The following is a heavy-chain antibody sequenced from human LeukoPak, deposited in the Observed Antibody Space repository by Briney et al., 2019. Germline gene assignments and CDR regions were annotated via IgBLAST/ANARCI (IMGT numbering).Heavy chain of an antibody. V-gene: IGHV3-23*01. D-gene: IGHD6-13*01. Sequence: TGGSLRLSCAASGFTFSSYAMNWARQAPGKGLEWVSSISATGDNTYYADSVKGRFTISRDNSKKTLFLQMNSLRVEDTAVYYCAKDRQASAAWRGNWFDPWGHGTLVTVSS. J-gene: IGHJ5*02. CDR2: ISATGDNT. CDR1: GFTFSSYA. CDR3: AKDRQASAAWRGNWFDP.